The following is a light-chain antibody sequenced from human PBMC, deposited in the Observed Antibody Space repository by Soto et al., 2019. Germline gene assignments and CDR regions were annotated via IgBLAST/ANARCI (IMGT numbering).Light chain of an antibody. Sequence: DIVMTQTPLSLSVTPGQPASISCNSSESLLPSGGKTFLYWFLQKSGQPQQVLIYDVSSRFPGVPDRFSGSGSGKDFTLKIRRVEAEDAGVYYCMPSTQLPFTFGPGTKVDVK. J-gene: IGKJ3*01. V-gene: IGKV2D-29*01. CDR1: ESLLPSGGKTF. CDR3: MPSTQLPFT. CDR2: DVS.